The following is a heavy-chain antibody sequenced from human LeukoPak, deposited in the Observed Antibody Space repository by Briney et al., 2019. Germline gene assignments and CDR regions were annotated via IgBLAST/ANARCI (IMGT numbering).Heavy chain of an antibody. CDR2: IKQDGSEK. CDR1: GFTFSSYW. D-gene: IGHD2-15*01. Sequence: GSLRLSCAASGFTFSSYWMSWVRQAPGKGLEWVANIKQDGSEKYYVDSVKGRFTISRDNAKNSLYLQMNSLRAEDTAVYYCARVGRYCSGGSCYKDDAFDIWGQGTMVTVSS. CDR3: ARVGRYCSGGSCYKDDAFDI. J-gene: IGHJ3*02. V-gene: IGHV3-7*01.